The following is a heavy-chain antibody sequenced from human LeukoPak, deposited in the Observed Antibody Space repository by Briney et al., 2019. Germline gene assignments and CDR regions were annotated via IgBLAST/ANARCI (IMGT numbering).Heavy chain of an antibody. V-gene: IGHV4-39*07. CDR3: ARDKYSSDLFDY. Sequence: SEALSLTCTVSGGSISSSSYYWGWIRQPPGKGLEWIGSIYYSGSTYYNPSLKSRVTISVDTSKNQFSLKLSSVTAADTAVYYCARDKYSSDLFDYWGQGTLVTVSS. D-gene: IGHD6-19*01. J-gene: IGHJ4*02. CDR2: IYYSGST. CDR1: GGSISSSSYY.